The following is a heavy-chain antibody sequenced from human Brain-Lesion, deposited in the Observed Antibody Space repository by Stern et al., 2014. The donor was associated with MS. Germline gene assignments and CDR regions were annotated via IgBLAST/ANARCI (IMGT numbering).Heavy chain of an antibody. CDR3: ARDQRGITIFGVVTDYYYLGMDV. V-gene: IGHV1-2*02. Sequence: QVQLQQSGPEVKKPGASVKVTCTTSGYFFTGYYIHWVRQAPGQGLEWMAWINPNTGGTKNAQQFQGRVTLIRDTPFSQPYEALRSLTSDETAVYYCARDQRGITIFGVVTDYYYLGMDVWGQGTTVTVSS. CDR2: INPNTGGT. D-gene: IGHD3-3*01. J-gene: IGHJ6*02. CDR1: GYFFTGYY.